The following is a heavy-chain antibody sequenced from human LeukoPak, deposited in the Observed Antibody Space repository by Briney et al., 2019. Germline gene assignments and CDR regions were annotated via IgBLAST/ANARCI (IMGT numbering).Heavy chain of an antibody. CDR3: ARDQKVRGVLDY. D-gene: IGHD3-10*01. Sequence: SVKVSCKASGGTLSSYDISWVRQAPGQGLEWMGGIIPIFGTANYAQKFQGRVTITADESTSTAYMELSSLRSEDTAVYYCARDQKVRGVLDYWGQGTLVTVSS. CDR1: GGTLSSYD. CDR2: IIPIFGTA. V-gene: IGHV1-69*13. J-gene: IGHJ4*02.